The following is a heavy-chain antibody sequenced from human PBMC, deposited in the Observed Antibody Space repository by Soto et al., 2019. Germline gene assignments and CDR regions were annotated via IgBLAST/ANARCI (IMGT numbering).Heavy chain of an antibody. CDR1: GFTFSSYE. V-gene: IGHV3-48*03. CDR2: ISSSGSTI. Sequence: QPGGSLRLSCAASGFTFSSYEMNWVRQAPGKGLEWVSYISSSGSTIYYADYVKGRFTISRDNAKNSLYLQMNSLRAEDTAVYYCARVYCSGGSCYSWTVRRWFDPWGQGT. J-gene: IGHJ5*02. D-gene: IGHD2-15*01. CDR3: ARVYCSGGSCYSWTVRRWFDP.